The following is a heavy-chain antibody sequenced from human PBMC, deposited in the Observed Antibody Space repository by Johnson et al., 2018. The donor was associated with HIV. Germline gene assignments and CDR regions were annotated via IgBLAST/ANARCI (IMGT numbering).Heavy chain of an antibody. J-gene: IGHJ3*02. Sequence: VQLVESGGGVVQPGGSLRLSCAASGFTFDDYAMHWVRQAPGKGLEWVSAISGSGGSTYYADSVKGRFTISRDNSKNTLYLQMNSLRAEDTAVYYCANGGTGDAFDIWGQGTMVTVSS. D-gene: IGHD3-16*01. CDR1: GFTFDDYA. CDR3: ANGGTGDAFDI. CDR2: ISGSGGST. V-gene: IGHV3-23*04.